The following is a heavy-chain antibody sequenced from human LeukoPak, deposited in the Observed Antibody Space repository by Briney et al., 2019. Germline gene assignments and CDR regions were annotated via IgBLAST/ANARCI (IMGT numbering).Heavy chain of an antibody. CDR2: IYPDDSDT. J-gene: IGHJ4*02. Sequence: GESLKISCKGSGYSFTSYWIGWVRPMPGKGLEWMGIIYPDDSDTRYSPSFQGQVTISADKSITTAYLQWSSVKASDTAMYYCARHERSGNYFDYWGQGTLVTVSS. V-gene: IGHV5-51*01. D-gene: IGHD1-26*01. CDR3: ARHERSGNYFDY. CDR1: GYSFTSYW.